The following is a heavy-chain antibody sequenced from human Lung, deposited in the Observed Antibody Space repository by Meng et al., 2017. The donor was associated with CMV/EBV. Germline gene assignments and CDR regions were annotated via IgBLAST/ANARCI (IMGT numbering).Heavy chain of an antibody. CDR1: GGTFSSYA. J-gene: IGHJ6*02. D-gene: IGHD2-2*01. Sequence: SXXVSXXASGGTFSSYAIGWVRQAPGQGLGWMGGIIPIFGTANYAQKFQGRVTITTDESTSTAYMELSSLRSEDTAVYYCARGGYQLLVYYYYYGMDVWXQGTTVTVSS. CDR3: ARGGYQLLVYYYYYGMDV. CDR2: IIPIFGTA. V-gene: IGHV1-69*05.